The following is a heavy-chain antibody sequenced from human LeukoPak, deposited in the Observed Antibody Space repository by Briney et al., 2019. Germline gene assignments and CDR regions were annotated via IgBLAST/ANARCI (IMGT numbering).Heavy chain of an antibody. Sequence: EGSLRLSCAASGFTFSSYEMNWVRQAPGKGLEWVSYISSSGSTIYYADSVKGRFTISRDNAKNSLDLHMNSLRAEDTAVYYCARLGDSSSWFYDYWGQGTLVTVSS. CDR1: GFTFSSYE. CDR2: ISSSGSTI. D-gene: IGHD6-13*01. J-gene: IGHJ4*02. CDR3: ARLGDSSSWFYDY. V-gene: IGHV3-48*03.